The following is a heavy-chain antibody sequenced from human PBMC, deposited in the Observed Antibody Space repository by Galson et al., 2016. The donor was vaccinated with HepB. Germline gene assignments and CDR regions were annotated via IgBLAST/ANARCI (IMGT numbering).Heavy chain of an antibody. CDR1: GFTFDDYA. CDR2: ITGTGAFT. D-gene: IGHD6-13*01. CDR3: ARDQSSFSVPRRPVGMDV. J-gene: IGHJ6*02. V-gene: IGHV3-23*01. Sequence: SLRLSCAVSGFTFDDYAMSWVRQAPGQGLEWVSSITGTGAFTYYPVSVKGRFTISRDNSKNTVYLQMNNLRVEDTAVYYCARDQSSFSVPRRPVGMDVWGQGTTVTVSS.